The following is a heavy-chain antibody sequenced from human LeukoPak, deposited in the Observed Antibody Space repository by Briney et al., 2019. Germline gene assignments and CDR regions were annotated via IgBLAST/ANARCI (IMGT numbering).Heavy chain of an antibody. V-gene: IGHV3-74*01. CDR1: GFTFSSYW. D-gene: IGHD5-18*01. CDR3: ARGGGYSYVGLDY. J-gene: IGHJ4*02. CDR2: INSDGSST. Sequence: GGSLRLSCAASGFTFSSYWMHWVRQAPGKGLVWVSRINSDGSSTSYADSVKGRFTISRDNAKNTLYLQMNSPRAEDTAVYYCARGGGYSYVGLDYWGQGTLVTVSS.